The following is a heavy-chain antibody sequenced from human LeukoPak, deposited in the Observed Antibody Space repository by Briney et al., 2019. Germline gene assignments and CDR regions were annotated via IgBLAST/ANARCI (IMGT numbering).Heavy chain of an antibody. D-gene: IGHD2-21*01. CDR1: GGSISSYY. V-gene: IGHV4-59*08. Sequence: PSETLSLTCTVSGGSISSYYWSWIRQPPGKGLKWIGYIYYSGSTYYNPSLKSRVTISVDTSKNQFSLNLRSVTAADTAVYYCARVGKYCGGDCYSVKYWGQGTLVTVSS. J-gene: IGHJ4*02. CDR2: IYYSGST. CDR3: ARVGKYCGGDCYSVKY.